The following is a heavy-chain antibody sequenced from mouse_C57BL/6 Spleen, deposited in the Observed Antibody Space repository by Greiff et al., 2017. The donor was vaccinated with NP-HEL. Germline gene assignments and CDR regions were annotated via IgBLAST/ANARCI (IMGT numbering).Heavy chain of an antibody. CDR3: AREGDYDSFDY. CDR2: IHPNSGST. CDR1: GYTFTSYW. V-gene: IGHV1-64*01. J-gene: IGHJ2*01. D-gene: IGHD2-4*01. Sequence: QVQLQQPGAELVKPGASVKLSCKASGYTFTSYWMHWVKQRPGQGLEWIGMIHPNSGSTNYNEKFKSKATLTVDKSSSTAYMQLSSLTSEDSAVYYCAREGDYDSFDYWGQGTTLTVSS.